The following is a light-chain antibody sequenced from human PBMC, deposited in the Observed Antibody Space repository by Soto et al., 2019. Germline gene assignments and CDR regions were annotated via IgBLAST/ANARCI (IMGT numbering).Light chain of an antibody. J-gene: IGKJ3*01. CDR1: QGIRNH. V-gene: IGKV1-27*01. CDR2: AAS. Sequence: DIQMTQSPSSLSASVGDRVTITCRASQGIRNHLAWYQQKPGKVPKLLIYAASTLQSGVPSRFSGSTSGTDFTLTISSLQPEDVATYYCQHYNIAPFTFGPGTKVDIK. CDR3: QHYNIAPFT.